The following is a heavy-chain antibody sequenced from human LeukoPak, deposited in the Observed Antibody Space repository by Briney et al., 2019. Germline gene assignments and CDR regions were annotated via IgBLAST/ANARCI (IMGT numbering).Heavy chain of an antibody. J-gene: IGHJ4*02. CDR1: GFTFSSYS. D-gene: IGHD4-23*01. CDR2: ISIGSSYI. Sequence: GGSLRLSCAASGFTFSSYSMNWVRQAPGKGLEWVSSISIGSSYIYYADSVKGRFTISRDNAKNSLYLQMNSLRAEDTAVYYCARGLLTTVAGDDYWGQGTLVTVSS. CDR3: ARGLLTTVAGDDY. V-gene: IGHV3-21*01.